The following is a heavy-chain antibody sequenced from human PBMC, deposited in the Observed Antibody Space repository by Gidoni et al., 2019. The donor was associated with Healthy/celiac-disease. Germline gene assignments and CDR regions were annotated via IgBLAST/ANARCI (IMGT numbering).Heavy chain of an antibody. V-gene: IGHV3-66*01. D-gene: IGHD6-13*01. CDR2: IYSGGST. J-gene: IGHJ5*02. Sequence: EVQLVESGGGLVQPGGSLRLSCAASGFTVSSNYMSWVRQAPGKGLEWVSVIYSGGSTYYADSVKGRFTISRDNSKNTLYLQMNSLRAEDTAVYYCAREYFSGGSSSRRWFDPWGQGTLVTVSS. CDR1: GFTVSSNY. CDR3: AREYFSGGSSSRRWFDP.